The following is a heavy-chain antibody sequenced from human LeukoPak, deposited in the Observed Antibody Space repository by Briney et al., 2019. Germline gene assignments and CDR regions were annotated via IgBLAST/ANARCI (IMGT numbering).Heavy chain of an antibody. D-gene: IGHD4-17*01. V-gene: IGHV4-59*01. J-gene: IGHJ4*02. CDR3: ARESRDYGEIDY. CDR2: IYYSGSI. CDR1: GGSIRNYY. Sequence: PSETLSLTCTVSGGSIRNYYWSWIRQPPGKGLEWIGYIYYSGSIRYNPSLKSRVTISEDTSKNQFSLKLNSVTAADTAVYYCARESRDYGEIDYWGQGTLVTVSS.